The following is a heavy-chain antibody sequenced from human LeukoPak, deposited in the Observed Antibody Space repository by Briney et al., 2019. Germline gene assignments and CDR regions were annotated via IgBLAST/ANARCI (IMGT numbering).Heavy chain of an antibody. J-gene: IGHJ4*02. CDR3: ARDSDYGDYGYFDS. D-gene: IGHD4-17*01. V-gene: IGHV4-30-4*01. CDR2: IYYSGST. CDR1: GGSISSGDYY. Sequence: KPSQTLSLTCSVSGGSISSGDYYWSWIRQPPGKGLEWIGYIYYSGSTYYNPSLKSRVTISLDTSKNQLSLNLSSVTAADTAVYYCARDSDYGDYGYFDSWGQGTLVTVFS.